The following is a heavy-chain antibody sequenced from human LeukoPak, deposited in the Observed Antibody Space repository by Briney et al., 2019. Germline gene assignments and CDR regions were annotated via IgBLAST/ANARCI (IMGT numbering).Heavy chain of an antibody. CDR1: GFSLSTSGVG. D-gene: IGHD6-13*01. J-gene: IGHJ4*02. CDR2: IYWDDDK. CDR3: AHSSAAAGSPYGYYYFDY. Sequence: SGPTLVNPTQTLTLTCTFSGFSLSTSGVGVGWIRQPPGKALEWLALIYWDDDKRYSPSLKSRLTITKDTSKNQVVLTMTNMDPVDTATCYCAHSSAAAGSPYGYYYFDYWGQGTLVTVSS. V-gene: IGHV2-5*02.